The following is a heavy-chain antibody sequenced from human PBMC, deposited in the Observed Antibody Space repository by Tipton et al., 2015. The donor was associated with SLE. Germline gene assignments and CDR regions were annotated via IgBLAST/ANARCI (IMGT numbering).Heavy chain of an antibody. Sequence: TLSLTCTVSGGSISSFSWTWIRQPPGKGLEWMGYIRNGVPGNYNRSLKSRLTISGDTSKNQFSLKLSSVTAADTAVYYCVSLAGYPDYYYGMDVWGQGTTVTVSS. V-gene: IGHV4-59*12. CDR2: IRNGVPG. J-gene: IGHJ6*02. D-gene: IGHD2-15*01. CDR3: VSLAGYPDYYYGMDV. CDR1: GGSISSFS.